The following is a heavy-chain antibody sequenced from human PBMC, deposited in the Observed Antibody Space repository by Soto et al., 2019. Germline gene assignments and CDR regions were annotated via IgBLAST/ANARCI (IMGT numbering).Heavy chain of an antibody. Sequence: QVQLVQSGAEVKKPGSSVKVSCKASGGTFSSYAISWVRQAPGQGLEWMGGIIPIFGTANYAQKFQGRVTITADESTSTAYMELSSLRSEDTAVYYCARAPGIAAAGDYSYYYGMDVWGQGTTVTVSS. CDR3: ARAPGIAAAGDYSYYYGMDV. CDR2: IIPIFGTA. V-gene: IGHV1-69*01. J-gene: IGHJ6*02. CDR1: GGTFSSYA. D-gene: IGHD6-13*01.